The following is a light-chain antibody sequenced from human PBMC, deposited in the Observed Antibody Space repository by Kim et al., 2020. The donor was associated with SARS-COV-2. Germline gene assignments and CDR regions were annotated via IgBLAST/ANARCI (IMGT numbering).Light chain of an antibody. Sequence: DIQMNQSPSTLSASVGDRVTITCRASQSISSWLAWYQQKPGKAPKLLIYRASSLQSGVPSRFSGTGSETEFTLTISSLQPDDFATYYCQQYNSQWTFGQGTKVDIK. J-gene: IGKJ1*01. CDR3: QQYNSQWT. CDR1: QSISSW. V-gene: IGKV1-5*03. CDR2: RAS.